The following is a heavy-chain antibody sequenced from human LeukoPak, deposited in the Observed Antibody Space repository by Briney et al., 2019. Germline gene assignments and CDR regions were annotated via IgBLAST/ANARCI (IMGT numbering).Heavy chain of an antibody. CDR1: GGSISSSSYY. D-gene: IGHD6-13*01. J-gene: IGHJ3*02. CDR2: IYYSGST. CDR3: ARTGSSWYGAFDT. V-gene: IGHV4-39*07. Sequence: PSETLSLTCTVSGGSISSSSYYWGWIRQPPGKGQEWIGSIYYSGSTYYNPSLKSRVTISVDTSKNQFSLKLSSVTAADTAVYYCARTGSSWYGAFDTWGQGTMVTVSS.